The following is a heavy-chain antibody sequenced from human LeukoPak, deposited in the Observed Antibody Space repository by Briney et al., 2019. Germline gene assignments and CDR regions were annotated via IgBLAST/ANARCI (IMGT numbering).Heavy chain of an antibody. CDR2: INHSGST. CDR1: GGSISSYY. V-gene: IGHV4-34*01. Sequence: SETLSLTCTVSGGSISSYYWSWIRQPAGKGLEWIGEINHSGSTNYNPSLKSRVTISVDTSKNQFSLKLSSVTAADTAVYYCARSLYDFWSGYRRYFDLWGRGTLVTVSS. CDR3: ARSLYDFWSGYRRYFDL. D-gene: IGHD3-3*01. J-gene: IGHJ2*01.